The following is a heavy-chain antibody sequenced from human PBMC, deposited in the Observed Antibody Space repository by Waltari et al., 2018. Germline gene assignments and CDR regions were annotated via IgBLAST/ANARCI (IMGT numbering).Heavy chain of an antibody. Sequence: QVQLQQWGAGLLKPSETLSLTCAVYGGSFSGYYWSWIRQPPGKGLEWIGEINHSGSTNYNPSLKSRVTISVDTSKNQFSLKLSSVTAADTAGYYCARSQSGIAARQAWGQGTLVTVSS. V-gene: IGHV4-34*01. CDR2: INHSGST. CDR1: GGSFSGYY. J-gene: IGHJ5*02. D-gene: IGHD6-6*01. CDR3: ARSQSGIAARQA.